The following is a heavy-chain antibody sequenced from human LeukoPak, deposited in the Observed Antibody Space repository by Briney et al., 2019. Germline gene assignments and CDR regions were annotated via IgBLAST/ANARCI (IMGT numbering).Heavy chain of an antibody. J-gene: IGHJ5*02. CDR1: GGSISSGDYY. CDR2: IYYSGST. CDR3: VRDDPQYWFDP. D-gene: IGHD3-3*01. Sequence: SQTLSLTCTVSGGSISSGDYYWSWIRQPPGKGLEWIGYIYYSGSTYYNPSLKSRVTISVDTSKNQFSLKLSSVTAADTAVYYCVRDDPQYWFDPWGQGTLVIVSS. V-gene: IGHV4-30-4*08.